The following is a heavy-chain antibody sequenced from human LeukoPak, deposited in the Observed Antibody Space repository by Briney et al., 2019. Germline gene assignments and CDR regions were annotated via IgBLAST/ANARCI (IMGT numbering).Heavy chain of an antibody. J-gene: IGHJ5*02. D-gene: IGHD2-2*01. CDR2: INPNSGGT. CDR3: ARETVGYCSSTSCYRKESWFDP. Sequence: GASVKVSCKASGYTFTGYYMHWVRQAPGQGLEWMGWINPNSGGTNYAQKFQGRVTMTRDTSISTAYMELSRLRSDDTAVYYCARETVGYCSSTSCYRKESWFDPWGQGTLVTVSS. V-gene: IGHV1-2*02. CDR1: GYTFTGYY.